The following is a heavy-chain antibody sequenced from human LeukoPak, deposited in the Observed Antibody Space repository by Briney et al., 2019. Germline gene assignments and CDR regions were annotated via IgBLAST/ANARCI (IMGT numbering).Heavy chain of an antibody. Sequence: GSLRLSCAASGFSVSINYMSWVRQAPGKGLKWVSVIYSDGNTDHADSVKGRFTISRDNSKNTLYLQMNSLRAEDTAVYYCARDWIDIVVVPAARVRESYYYYYMDVWGKGTTVTVSS. J-gene: IGHJ6*03. CDR1: GFSVSINY. CDR2: IYSDGNT. V-gene: IGHV3-53*05. D-gene: IGHD2-2*01. CDR3: ARDWIDIVVVPAARVRESYYYYYMDV.